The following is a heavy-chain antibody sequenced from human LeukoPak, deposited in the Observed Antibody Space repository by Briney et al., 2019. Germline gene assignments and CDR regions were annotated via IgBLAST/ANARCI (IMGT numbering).Heavy chain of an antibody. D-gene: IGHD3-10*01. CDR3: ARGTWDYYGSGSYSWFDP. V-gene: IGHV4-59*01. J-gene: IGHJ5*02. CDR2: IYYSGST. Sequence: SETLSLTCTVSGGSISSYYWSWIRQPPGKGLEWIGYIYYSGSTNYNPSLKSRVTISVDTSKNQFSLKLSSVTAADTAVYYCARGTWDYYGSGSYSWFDPWGQGTLVTVSS. CDR1: GGSISSYY.